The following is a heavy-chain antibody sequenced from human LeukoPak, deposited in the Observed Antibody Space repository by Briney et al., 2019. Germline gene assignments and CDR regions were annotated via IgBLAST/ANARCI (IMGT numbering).Heavy chain of an antibody. Sequence: GGSLRLSCAASGFSFSNYGMHWVRQDPGKGLEWVAVIAHDGSVAYYADWVKGRFTISRDNAKKMLYLQMNSLRAEDTAVYYCVRDRPPNYYDSSVDAFDIWGRGTMVTVSS. CDR2: IAHDGSVA. V-gene: IGHV3-33*08. D-gene: IGHD3-22*01. J-gene: IGHJ3*02. CDR3: VRDRPPNYYDSSVDAFDI. CDR1: GFSFSNYG.